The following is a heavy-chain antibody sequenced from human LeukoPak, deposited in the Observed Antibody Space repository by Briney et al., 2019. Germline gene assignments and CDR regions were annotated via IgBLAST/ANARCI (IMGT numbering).Heavy chain of an antibody. CDR2: ICAYNGNR. J-gene: IGHJ5*01. CDR1: GYSFTSNG. Sequence: ASVNLSCKASGYSFTSNGISWVRQAAAPGHEVVGWICAYNGNRNYSQKLQGRVTMTTDTSTSNNYMELRSLRSDDTAVYYCARRIRNYDSSCHLDSWGQRTLVTVSS. V-gene: IGHV1-18*01. D-gene: IGHD3-22*01. CDR3: ARRIRNYDSSCHLDS.